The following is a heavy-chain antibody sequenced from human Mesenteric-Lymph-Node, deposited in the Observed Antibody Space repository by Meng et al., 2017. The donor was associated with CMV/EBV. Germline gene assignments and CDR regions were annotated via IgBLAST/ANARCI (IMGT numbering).Heavy chain of an antibody. CDR2: IDSSGDAT. Sequence: SGFTFSSYDMRWVRQAPGKGLEWVSAIDSSGDATNYADSVKGRFTISRDNSKSTLYLQMNSLRAEDTAIYYCAKDRTGSAWGVRFDPWGQGTLVTVSS. D-gene: IGHD6-19*01. CDR3: AKDRTGSAWGVRFDP. CDR1: GFTFSSYD. J-gene: IGHJ5*02. V-gene: IGHV3-23*01.